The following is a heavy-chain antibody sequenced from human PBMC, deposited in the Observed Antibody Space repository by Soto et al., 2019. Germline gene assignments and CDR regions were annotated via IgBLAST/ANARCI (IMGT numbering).Heavy chain of an antibody. CDR1: GYSFMKYG. D-gene: IGHD2-2*01. CDR2: ISPYSGYT. CDR3: AREASVLIPAAQPSRFDS. Sequence: VKVSCQGFGYSFMKYGINWVRQAPGQGLEWVGGISPYSGYTHSAQKFHGRLTLTTDTAASTAYMELRILRSADTALYYCAREASVLIPAAQPSRFDSWGQGTLVTVSS. V-gene: IGHV1-18*01. J-gene: IGHJ4*02.